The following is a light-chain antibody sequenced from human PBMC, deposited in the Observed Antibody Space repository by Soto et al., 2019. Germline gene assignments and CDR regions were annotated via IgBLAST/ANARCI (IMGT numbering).Light chain of an antibody. Sequence: DIQMTQSPSSLSASVGDRVTITCRTSQGISNDLAWFQQKPGKAPKTLIHTASTLQTAAPSKFSVSGSVTDFTLIISSLQPEDFATYYCEQYNSYPRTIGQGTRLEI. J-gene: IGKJ2*01. CDR2: TAS. CDR3: EQYNSYPRT. CDR1: QGISND. V-gene: IGKV1-16*02.